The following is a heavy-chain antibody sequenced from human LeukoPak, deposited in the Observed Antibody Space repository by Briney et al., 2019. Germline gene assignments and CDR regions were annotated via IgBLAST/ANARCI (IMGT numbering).Heavy chain of an antibody. J-gene: IGHJ4*02. CDR1: GGSFSGYY. Sequence: SETLSLTCAVYGGSFSGYYWSWIRQPPGKGLEWIGEINHSGSTNYNPSPKSRVTISVDTSKNQFSLKLSSVTAADTAVYYCARGRSEMATIAGRDYWGQGTLVTVSS. V-gene: IGHV4-34*01. CDR2: INHSGST. CDR3: ARGRSEMATIAGRDY. D-gene: IGHD5-24*01.